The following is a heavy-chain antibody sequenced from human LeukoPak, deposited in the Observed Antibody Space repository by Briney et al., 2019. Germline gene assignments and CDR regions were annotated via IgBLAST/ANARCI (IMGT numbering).Heavy chain of an antibody. V-gene: IGHV3-23*01. D-gene: IGHD1-26*01. CDR1: GFTFSSYA. J-gene: IGHJ4*02. CDR3: AKDRSIGTYYTFDH. Sequence: GGPLRLSCAASGFTFSSYAMSWVRQAPGEGLEWVSAISASAAMTYYADSVKGRFTVSRDNSNNRLYLQMSGLTAADTAVYYCAKDRSIGTYYTFDHWGQGTLVTVSS. CDR2: ISASAAMT.